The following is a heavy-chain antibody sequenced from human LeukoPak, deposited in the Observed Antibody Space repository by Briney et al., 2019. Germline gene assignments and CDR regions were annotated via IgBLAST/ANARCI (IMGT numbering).Heavy chain of an antibody. J-gene: IGHJ6*03. CDR2: IYHSGST. Sequence: SETLSLTCAVSGYSISSGYYWGWIRQPPGKGLEWIGSIYHSGSTYYNPSLKSRVTISVDTSKNQFSLKLSSVTAADTAVYYCARQGITIFGEVIINYYYMDVWGKATTVTVSS. CDR3: ARQGITIFGEVIINYYYMDV. V-gene: IGHV4-38-2*01. CDR1: GYSISSGYY. D-gene: IGHD3-3*01.